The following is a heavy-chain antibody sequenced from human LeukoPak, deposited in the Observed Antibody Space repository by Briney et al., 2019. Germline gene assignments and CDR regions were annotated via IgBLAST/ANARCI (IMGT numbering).Heavy chain of an antibody. D-gene: IGHD6-6*01. CDR3: ARDGWNLLARVDY. CDR2: INTNTGNP. Sequence: ASVKVSCKASGYTFTSYAMNWVRQAPGQGLEWMGWINTNTGNPTYAQGFTGRFVFSLDTSVSTTYLQISSLKAEATAVYYYARDGWNLLARVDYWDQGTQVIVSS. J-gene: IGHJ4*02. V-gene: IGHV7-4-1*02. CDR1: GYTFTSYA.